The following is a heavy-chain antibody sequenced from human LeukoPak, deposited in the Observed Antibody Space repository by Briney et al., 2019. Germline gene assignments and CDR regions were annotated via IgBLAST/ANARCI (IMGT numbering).Heavy chain of an antibody. D-gene: IGHD4-11*01. V-gene: IGHV4-34*01. CDR1: GGSLSVHY. Sequence: SETLSLTCAVYGGSLSVHYWSWIRQPPGKGLEWIGEINHRGTTNYNPSLKSRVTISVDTSKNQFSLKLSSVTAADTAVYYCMRDGGSSNYWFDPWGQGTLVTVSS. J-gene: IGHJ5*02. CDR3: MRDGGSSNYWFDP. CDR2: INHRGTT.